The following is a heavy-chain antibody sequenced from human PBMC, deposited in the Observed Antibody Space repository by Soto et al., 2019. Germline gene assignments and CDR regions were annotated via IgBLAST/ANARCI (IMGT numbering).Heavy chain of an antibody. V-gene: IGHV6-1*01. D-gene: IGHD7-27*01. CDR2: TYYRSKWYN. CDR3: ARDNEFSALGYYYYGMDV. Sequence: PTQTLSLTCAISGDSVSSNSAAWNWIRQSPSRGLEWLGRTYYRSKWYNDYAVSVKSRITINPDTSKNQFSLQLNSVTPEDTAVYYCARDNEFSALGYYYYGMDVWGQGTTVTVSS. J-gene: IGHJ6*02. CDR1: GDSVSSNSAA.